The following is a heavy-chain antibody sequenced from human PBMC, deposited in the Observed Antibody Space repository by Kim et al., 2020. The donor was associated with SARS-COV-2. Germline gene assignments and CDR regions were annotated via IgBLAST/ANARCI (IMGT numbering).Heavy chain of an antibody. CDR2: INSDGSST. Sequence: GGSLRLSCAASGFTFSSYWMHWVRQAPGKGLVWVSRINSDGSSTSYADSVKGRFTISRDNAKNTLYLQMNSLRAEDTAVYYCARVARQLWPIGYWGQGTLVTVSS. J-gene: IGHJ4*02. D-gene: IGHD5-18*01. CDR1: GFTFSSYW. V-gene: IGHV3-74*01. CDR3: ARVARQLWPIGY.